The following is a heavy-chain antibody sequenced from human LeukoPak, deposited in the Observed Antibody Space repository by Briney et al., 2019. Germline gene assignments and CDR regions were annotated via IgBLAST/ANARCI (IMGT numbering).Heavy chain of an antibody. CDR3: ARAFQSLGGLSLPDY. D-gene: IGHD3-16*02. J-gene: IGHJ4*02. V-gene: IGHV7-4-1*02. CDR2: IHPSTGNP. CDR1: GYTFTNYA. Sequence: ASVKVSCKASGYTFTNYAMNWVRQAPGQGLEWMGWIHPSTGNPTYAQGFTGRFVFSLDTSVSTTYLLISSLKAEDTAVYYCARAFQSLGGLSLPDYWGQGTLVTVSS.